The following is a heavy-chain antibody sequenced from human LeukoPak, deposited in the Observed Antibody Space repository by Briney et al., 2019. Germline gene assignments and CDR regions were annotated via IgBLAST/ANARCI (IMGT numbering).Heavy chain of an antibody. CDR3: AKDLLRYFDWLGGG. CDR2: ISGSGGST. CDR1: GLTFSSYA. J-gene: IGHJ4*02. V-gene: IGHV3-23*01. D-gene: IGHD3-9*01. Sequence: GGSLRLSCAASGLTFSSYAMSWVRQAPGKGLEWVSAISGSGGSTYYADSVKGRFTISRDNSKNTLYLQMNSLRAEDTAVYYCAKDLLRYFDWLGGGWGQGTLVTVSS.